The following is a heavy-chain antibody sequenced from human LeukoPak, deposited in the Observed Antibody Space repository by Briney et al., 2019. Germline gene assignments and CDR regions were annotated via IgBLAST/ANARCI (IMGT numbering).Heavy chain of an antibody. CDR2: IWYDGSNK. J-gene: IGHJ4*02. CDR3: ARVGSSSWYGDY. D-gene: IGHD6-13*01. CDR1: GFTFSSYG. V-gene: IGHV3-33*01. Sequence: GGSLRLSCAVSGFTFSSYGMHWVRQVPGKGLEGVAVIWYDGSNKYYADSVKGRFTISRDNSKNTLYLQMNSLRAEDTAVYYCARVGSSSWYGDYWGQGTLVTVSS.